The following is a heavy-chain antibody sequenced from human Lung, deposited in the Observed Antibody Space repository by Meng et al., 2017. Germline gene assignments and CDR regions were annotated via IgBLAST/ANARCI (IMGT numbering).Heavy chain of an antibody. CDR3: ARGPTTMAHDFDY. V-gene: IGHV4-34*01. CDR2: INHSGST. D-gene: IGHD4-11*01. CDR1: GGSFSDYY. Sequence: VQLPQGGVGLLKPSETLSPPCVVSGGSFSDYYWSWIRPPPGKGLEWIGEINHSGSTNYNPSLESRATISVDTSQNNLSLKLSSVTAADSAVYYCARGPTTMAHDFDYWGQGTLVTVSS. J-gene: IGHJ4*02.